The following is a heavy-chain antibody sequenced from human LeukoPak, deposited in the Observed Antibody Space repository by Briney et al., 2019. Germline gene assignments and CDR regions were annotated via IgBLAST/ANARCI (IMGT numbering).Heavy chain of an antibody. D-gene: IGHD6-19*01. CDR2: ISSSSSYI. V-gene: IGHV3-21*01. Sequence: PGGSLRLSCAASGFTFSSYSMNWVRQAPGKGLEWVSSISSSSSYIYYADSVKGRFTISRDNTKNSLYLQMNSLRTEDTAVYYCARVMTVAGSESFDYWGQGTLVTVSS. J-gene: IGHJ4*02. CDR3: ARVMTVAGSESFDY. CDR1: GFTFSSYS.